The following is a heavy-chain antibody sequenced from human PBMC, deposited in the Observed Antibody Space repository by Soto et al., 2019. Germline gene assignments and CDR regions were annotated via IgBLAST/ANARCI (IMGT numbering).Heavy chain of an antibody. D-gene: IGHD3-10*01. CDR1: GGSFSGYY. CDR3: ARDAFPVGRGDARYYFDC. V-gene: IGHV4-34*01. Sequence: QVQLQQWGAGLLKPSETLSLTCTIYGGSFSGYYWSWIRQPPGKGLEWIGEISHSGSTNYNPSLMRRVPAAVGPSKNQFPLRLTSGTAGDTAVYYCARDAFPVGRGDARYYFDCWGQGTLVTVSS. CDR2: ISHSGST. J-gene: IGHJ4*02.